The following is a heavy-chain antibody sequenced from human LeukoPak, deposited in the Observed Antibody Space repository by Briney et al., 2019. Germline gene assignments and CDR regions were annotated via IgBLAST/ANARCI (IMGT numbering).Heavy chain of an antibody. CDR3: ARALKLGYCSSTSCLGFDP. CDR2: ISAYNGNT. D-gene: IGHD2-2*01. CDR1: GYTFTSYG. V-gene: IGHV1-18*01. Sequence: GASVKVSCKASGYTFTSYGISWVRQAPGQGLEWMGWISAYNGNTNYAQKLQGRVTMTTDTSTSTAYMELRSLRSDDTAVYYCARALKLGYCSSTSCLGFDPWGQGTLVTVSS. J-gene: IGHJ5*02.